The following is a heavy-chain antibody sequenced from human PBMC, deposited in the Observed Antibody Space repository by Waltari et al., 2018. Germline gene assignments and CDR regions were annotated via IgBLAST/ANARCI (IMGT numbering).Heavy chain of an antibody. CDR3: ATRLVPAASSYYWYFDR. D-gene: IGHD2-2*01. J-gene: IGHJ2*01. V-gene: IGHV1-24*01. CDR1: GYTLTELS. Sequence: QVQLVQSGAEVKKPGASVKVSCKVSGYTLTELSMHWVRQAPGKGLEWMGGFDPEDGETIYAQKFQGRVTITEDTSTDTAYMELSSLRSEDTAVYYCATRLVPAASSYYWYFDRWGRGTLVTVSS. CDR2: FDPEDGET.